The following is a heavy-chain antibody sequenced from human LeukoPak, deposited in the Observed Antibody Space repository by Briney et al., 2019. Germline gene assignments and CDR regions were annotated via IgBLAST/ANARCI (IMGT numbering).Heavy chain of an antibody. D-gene: IGHD2-15*01. CDR2: IYYSGST. Sequence: SFTSYWIGWVRQMPGKGLEWIGSIYYSGSTYYNPSLKSRVTISVDTSKNQFSLKLSSVTAADTAVYYCARRVGKNRFDPWGQGTLVTVSS. J-gene: IGHJ5*02. CDR3: ARRVGKNRFDP. V-gene: IGHV4-39*01. CDR1: SFTSYW.